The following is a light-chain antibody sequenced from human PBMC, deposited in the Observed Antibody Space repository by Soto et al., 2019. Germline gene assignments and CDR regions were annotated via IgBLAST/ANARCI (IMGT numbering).Light chain of an antibody. CDR2: GAS. J-gene: IGKJ4*01. CDR3: QHYGLSPA. CDR1: QSVSSSY. Sequence: EIVLTQSPGTLSLSPGERATLSCRASQSVSSSYLAWYQQKPGQAPRLLIYGASSRATGIPDRFSGSGSGTDFTLTISRLEPEDFAVYYRQHYGLSPAFGGGTKVEI. V-gene: IGKV3-20*01.